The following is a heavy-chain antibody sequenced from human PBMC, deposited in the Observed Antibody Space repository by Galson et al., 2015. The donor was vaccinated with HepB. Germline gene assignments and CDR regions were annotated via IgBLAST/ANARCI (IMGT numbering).Heavy chain of an antibody. CDR2: ISGSGGST. CDR1: GYTFTSYG. D-gene: IGHD3-9*01. J-gene: IGHJ3*02. CDR3: AKDDYDILTGSGAFDI. Sequence: SCKASGYTFTSYGISWVRQAPGKGLEWVSAISGSGGSTYYADSVKGRFTISRDNSKNTLYLQMNSLRAEDTAVYYCAKDDYDILTGSGAFDIWGQGTMVTVSS. V-gene: IGHV3-23*01.